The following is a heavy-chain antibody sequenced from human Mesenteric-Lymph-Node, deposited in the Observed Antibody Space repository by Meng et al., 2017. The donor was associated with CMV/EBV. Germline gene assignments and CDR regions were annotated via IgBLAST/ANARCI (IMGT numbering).Heavy chain of an antibody. J-gene: IGHJ4*02. CDR2: IIPIFGTA. Sequence: SGGTFSSYGIRWVRQAPGQGLEWMGGIIPIFGTANYAQKFQGRVTITTDESTSTAYMELSSLRSEDTAVYYCARGYCSSTSCYPLDYWGQGTLVTVSS. V-gene: IGHV1-69*05. CDR1: GGTFSSYG. CDR3: ARGYCSSTSCYPLDY. D-gene: IGHD2-2*01.